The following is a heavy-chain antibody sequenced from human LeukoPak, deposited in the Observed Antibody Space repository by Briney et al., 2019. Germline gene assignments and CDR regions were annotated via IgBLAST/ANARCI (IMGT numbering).Heavy chain of an antibody. J-gene: IGHJ4*02. D-gene: IGHD6-19*01. CDR3: ARHRYSSGWSNFDY. V-gene: IGHV1-69*06. CDR1: GGTFSSYA. CDR2: IIPIFGTA. Sequence: SVKVSCKASGGTFSSYAISWVRQAPGQGLEWMGGIIPIFGTANYAQKFQGRVTITADKSTSTAYMELSSLRSEDMAVYYCARHRYSSGWSNFDYWGQGTLVTVSS.